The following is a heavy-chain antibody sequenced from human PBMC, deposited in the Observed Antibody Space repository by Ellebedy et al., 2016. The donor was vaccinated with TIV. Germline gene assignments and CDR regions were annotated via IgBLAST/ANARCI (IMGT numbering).Heavy chain of an antibody. V-gene: IGHV3-7*01. CDR3: AKDRSSGWSGAFDI. CDR2: IKQDGSEK. D-gene: IGHD6-19*01. Sequence: GESLKISXAASGFTFSSYWMSWVRQAPGKGLEWVANIKQDGSEKYYVDSVKGRFTISRDNSKNTLYLQMNSLRAEDTAVYYCAKDRSSGWSGAFDIWGQGTMVTVSS. J-gene: IGHJ3*02. CDR1: GFTFSSYW.